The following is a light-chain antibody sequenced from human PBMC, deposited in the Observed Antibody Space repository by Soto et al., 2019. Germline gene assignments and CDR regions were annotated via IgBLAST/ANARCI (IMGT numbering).Light chain of an antibody. Sequence: EIVLTQSPGTLSLSPGERATLSCRTSHIVSSNYLAWYQHKPGQAPRLLIHTVSRRATGIPDRFSGSGSGSDFSLTIARLEPEDFAVYYCQNYGGSPTFGQGTKVEMK. V-gene: IGKV3-20*01. CDR3: QNYGGSPT. J-gene: IGKJ1*01. CDR2: TVS. CDR1: HIVSSNY.